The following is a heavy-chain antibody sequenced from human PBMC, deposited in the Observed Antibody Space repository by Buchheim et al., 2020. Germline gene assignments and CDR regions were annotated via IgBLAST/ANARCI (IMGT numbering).Heavy chain of an antibody. J-gene: IGHJ6*02. Sequence: EVQLVESGGGLVQPGGSLRLSCAASGFTFNTYAMSWVRQAPGKGLEWVSSISDSGGTTSSTNYADSVKGRFTISRDNSKNTLYLQMNSLRAEDTAVYYCAKFRDSSAFYYYYSMDVWGQGTT. D-gene: IGHD3-22*01. V-gene: IGHV3-23*04. CDR2: ISDSGGTTSST. CDR1: GFTFNTYA. CDR3: AKFRDSSAFYYYYSMDV.